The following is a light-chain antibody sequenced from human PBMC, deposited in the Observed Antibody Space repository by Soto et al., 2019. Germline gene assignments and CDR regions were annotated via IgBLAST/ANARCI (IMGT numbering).Light chain of an antibody. V-gene: IGKV1-27*01. CDR1: QGISHY. J-gene: IGKJ4*01. Sequence: DIQMTQSPLSLSASVGDRVTITCRASQGISHYLAWYQQKPGKVHKLLISAASTLQSGVPSRFSGGGSGTDFTLTISSLQPEDVATYYCQKYNSAPLTCGGGTKVEI. CDR3: QKYNSAPLT. CDR2: AAS.